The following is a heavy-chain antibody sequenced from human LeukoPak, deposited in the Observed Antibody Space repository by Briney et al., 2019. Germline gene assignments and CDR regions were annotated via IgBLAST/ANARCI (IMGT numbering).Heavy chain of an antibody. J-gene: IGHJ3*02. CDR2: MNPNSGNT. V-gene: IGHV1-8*02. D-gene: IGHD1-1*01. CDR3: ARNFDAFDI. CDR1: GYTFTSYA. Sequence: ASVKVSCKASGYTFTSYAMHWVRQAPGQRLEWMGWMNPNSGNTGYAQKFQGRVTMTRNTSISTAYMELSSLRSEDTAVYYCARNFDAFDIWGQGTLVTVSS.